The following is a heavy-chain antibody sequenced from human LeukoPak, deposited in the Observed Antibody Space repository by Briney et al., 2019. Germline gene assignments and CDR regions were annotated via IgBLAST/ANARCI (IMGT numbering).Heavy chain of an antibody. CDR2: IESKTDGGTT. Sequence: GGSLRLSCAASGFTFSTYAMTWVRQIPGKGLEWVGRIESKTDGGTTDYAAPVKGRFTISRDDSTNTLYLQMNSLKSEDTAVYYCTTYGSGRKFDYWGQGILVTVSS. CDR3: TTYGSGRKFDY. CDR1: GFTFSTYA. D-gene: IGHD3-10*01. V-gene: IGHV3-15*04. J-gene: IGHJ4*02.